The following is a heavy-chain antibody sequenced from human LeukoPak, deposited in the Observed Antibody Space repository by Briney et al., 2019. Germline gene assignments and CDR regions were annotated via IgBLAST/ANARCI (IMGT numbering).Heavy chain of an antibody. D-gene: IGHD3-3*01. J-gene: IGHJ3*02. CDR3: ARDNTAPSFWSGYYKVDAFDI. CDR2: ISAYNGNT. V-gene: IGHV1-18*01. Sequence: ASVKVSCKASGYTFTSYGISWVRPAPGQGLEWMGWISAYNGNTNYAQKLQGRVTMTTDTSTSTAYMELRSLRSDDTAVYYCARDNTAPSFWSGYYKVDAFDIWGQGTMVTVSS. CDR1: GYTFTSYG.